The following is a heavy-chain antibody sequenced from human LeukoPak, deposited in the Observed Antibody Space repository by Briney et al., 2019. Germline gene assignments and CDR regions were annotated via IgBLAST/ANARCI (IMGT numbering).Heavy chain of an antibody. D-gene: IGHD3-22*01. CDR2: IVVGSGNT. V-gene: IGHV1-58*02. J-gene: IGHJ6*02. Sequence: GASVKVSCKASGFTFTSSAMQWVRQARGQRLEWIGWIVVGSGNTNYAQKFQERVTITRDMSTSTAYMELSSLRSEDTAVYYCASWMIVVEHYYYGMDVWGQGTTVTVSS. CDR1: GFTFTSSA. CDR3: ASWMIVVEHYYYGMDV.